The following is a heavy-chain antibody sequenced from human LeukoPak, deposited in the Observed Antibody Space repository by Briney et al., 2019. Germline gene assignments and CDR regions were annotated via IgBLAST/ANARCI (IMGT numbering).Heavy chain of an antibody. CDR3: ARVVVPAAPSCDAFDI. CDR2: MNPNSGNT. V-gene: IGHV1-8*01. J-gene: IGHJ3*02. CDR1: GYTFTSYD. Sequence: SVKVSCKASGYTFTSYDINWVRQATGQGLEWMGWMNPNSGNTGYAQKFQGRVTMTRDTSISTAYMELSRLRSDDTAVYYCARVVVPAAPSCDAFDIWGQGTMVTVSS. D-gene: IGHD2-2*01.